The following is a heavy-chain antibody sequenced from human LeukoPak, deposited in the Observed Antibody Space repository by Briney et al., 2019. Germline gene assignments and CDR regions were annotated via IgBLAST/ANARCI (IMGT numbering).Heavy chain of an antibody. D-gene: IGHD2-2*01. CDR2: IYYSGST. CDR3: ASLYCSSTSCYLFH. J-gene: IGHJ1*01. CDR1: GGSISSYY. V-gene: IGHV4-59*08. Sequence: PWETLSLTRTVSGGSISSYYWSWIRQTPGKGLEWIGYIYYSGSTNYNPSRQIRVNISVDTSKNQCSLKLSSVTAADTALYYCASLYCSSTSCYLFHWGEGTVDPVSS.